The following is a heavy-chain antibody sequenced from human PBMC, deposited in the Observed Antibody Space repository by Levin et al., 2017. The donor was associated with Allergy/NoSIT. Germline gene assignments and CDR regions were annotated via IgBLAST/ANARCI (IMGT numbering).Heavy chain of an antibody. CDR2: IIPIFGTA. V-gene: IGHV1-69*06. CDR1: GGTFSSYA. Sequence: GASVKVSCKASGGTFSSYAISWVRQAPGQGLEWMGGIIPIFGTANYAQKFQGRVTITADKSTSTAYMELSSLRSEDTAVYYCARGVVAAAGPYGVGAFDIWGQGTMVTVSS. CDR3: ARGVVAAAGPYGVGAFDI. D-gene: IGHD6-13*01. J-gene: IGHJ3*02.